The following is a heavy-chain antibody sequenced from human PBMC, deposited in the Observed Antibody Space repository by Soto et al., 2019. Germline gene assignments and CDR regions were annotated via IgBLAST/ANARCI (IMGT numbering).Heavy chain of an antibody. J-gene: IGHJ4*02. CDR3: ARVHYGPSASMVFFDY. CDR1: GGTFSRYA. V-gene: IGHV1-69*13. Sequence: SVKVSWKASGGTFSRYAISWVRQAPGQGLEWMGGIIPIFGTANYAQKFQGRVTITADESTSTAYMELSSLRSEDTAVYYCARVHYGPSASMVFFDYWGQ. D-gene: IGHD3-10*01. CDR2: IIPIFGTA.